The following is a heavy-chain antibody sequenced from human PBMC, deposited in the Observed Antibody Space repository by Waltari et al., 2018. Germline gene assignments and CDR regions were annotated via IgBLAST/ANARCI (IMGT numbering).Heavy chain of an antibody. V-gene: IGHV6-1*01. CDR2: TYCRSKCYN. CDR1: GDSVPSNSAA. Sequence: QVQLQQSGPGLVKPSQTLSLTCALSGDSVPSNSAAWNWIRQSPSRGLEWLGRTYCRSKCYNDYAVSVKSRITINPDTSKNQFSLQLNSVTPEDTAVYYCVRGEYYDFSGWFDPWGQGTLVTVSS. D-gene: IGHD3-3*01. CDR3: VRGEYYDFSGWFDP. J-gene: IGHJ5*02.